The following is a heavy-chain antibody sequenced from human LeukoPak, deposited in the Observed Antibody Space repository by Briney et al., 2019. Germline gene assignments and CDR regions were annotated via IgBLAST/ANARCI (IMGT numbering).Heavy chain of an antibody. CDR3: ASGRRGQRDSSWPKFDY. D-gene: IGHD6-13*01. CDR1: AFTVSSNY. CDR2: VDSGGST. V-gene: IGHV3-53*01. Sequence: GGSLRLSCAASAFTVSSNYMSWVRQAPGKGLEWVSVVDSGGSTYYADSVKGRFTISRDNSKNTLYLQMNSLRVDDTAVYYCASGRRGQRDSSWPKFDYWGQGTLVTVSS. J-gene: IGHJ4*02.